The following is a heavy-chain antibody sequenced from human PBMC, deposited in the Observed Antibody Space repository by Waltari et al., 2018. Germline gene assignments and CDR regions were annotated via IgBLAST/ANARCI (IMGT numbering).Heavy chain of an antibody. D-gene: IGHD3-10*01. CDR3: ARRIAWYYSAGSYHDY. CDR2: VNHSGST. Sequence: QVQLQQWGAGLLKPSETLSLTCAVYGGSFSTDYWSWIRQPPGKGLEWIGEVNHSGSTNHNPALKSRVTMSADTSKSQFSLKLRSVTAADTAVYCCARRIAWYYSAGSYHDYWGQGTLVTVSS. J-gene: IGHJ4*02. V-gene: IGHV4-34*01. CDR1: GGSFSTDY.